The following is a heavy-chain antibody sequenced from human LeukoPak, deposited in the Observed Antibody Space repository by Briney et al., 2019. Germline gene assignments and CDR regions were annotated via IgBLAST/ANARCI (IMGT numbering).Heavy chain of an antibody. V-gene: IGHV4-4*07. D-gene: IGHD3-9*01. CDR2: IYTSGST. CDR1: GGSISSYY. J-gene: IGHJ6*03. Sequence: PSETLSLTCTVSGGSISSYYWSWIRQPAGKGLEWIGRIYTSGSTNYKPSLKSRVTMSVDTSKNQFSLKLSSVTAADTAVYYCARTAQKISTILSSYYYYYYMDVWGKGTTVTVSS. CDR3: ARTAQKISTILSSYYYYYYMDV.